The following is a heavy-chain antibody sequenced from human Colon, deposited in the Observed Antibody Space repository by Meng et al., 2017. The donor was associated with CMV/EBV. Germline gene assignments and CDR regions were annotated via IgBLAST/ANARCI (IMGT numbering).Heavy chain of an antibody. CDR3: AGGRGFLIDF. J-gene: IGHJ4*02. CDR1: GFIFSNYG. CDR2: IKQDGSER. D-gene: IGHD3-3*01. Sequence: GESLKISCAASGFIFSNYGMHWVRQAPGKGLEWVANIKQDGSERYYVDSVKGRFTISRDNAKNSLFLQVNSLRAEDTAVYYCAGGRGFLIDFWGRGTLVTVSS. V-gene: IGHV3-7*04.